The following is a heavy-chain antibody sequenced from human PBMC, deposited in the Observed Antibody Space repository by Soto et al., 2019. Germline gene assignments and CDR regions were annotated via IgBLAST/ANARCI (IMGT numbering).Heavy chain of an antibody. CDR3: ARSSSPAFRTLEWVDPLGC. V-gene: IGHV4-39*01. CDR1: GGSMSSTSYY. J-gene: IGHJ4*02. Sequence: SETLSLTCTVSGGSMSSTSYYWGWIRQPPGKGLEWIGSMYCSGRTNYKPSLKGPVTMSVDTSKYQFSLMLRSVTAADTAVYYCARSSSPAFRTLEWVDPLGCWGQGTPVSLSS. CDR2: MYCSGRT. D-gene: IGHD3-3*01.